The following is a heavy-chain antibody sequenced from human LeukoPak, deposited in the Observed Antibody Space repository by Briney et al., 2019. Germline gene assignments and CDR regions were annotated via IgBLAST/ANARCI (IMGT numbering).Heavy chain of an antibody. V-gene: IGHV3-48*02. Sequence: GGSLRLSCAASGFTFSSYSMNWVRQAPGKGLEWVSSISSSSSTIYYADSVKGRFTISRDNAKNSLYLQMNSLRDEDTAVYYCARDVSGYTGDGFDPWGQGTLVTVSS. CDR2: ISSSSSTI. D-gene: IGHD6-13*01. CDR1: GFTFSSYS. J-gene: IGHJ5*02. CDR3: ARDVSGYTGDGFDP.